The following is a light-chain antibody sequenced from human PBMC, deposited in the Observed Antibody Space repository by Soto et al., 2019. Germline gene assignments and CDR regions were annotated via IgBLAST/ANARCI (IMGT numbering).Light chain of an antibody. J-gene: IGLJ7*01. CDR2: GNS. Sequence: QSVLTQPPSVSGAPGQRVTISCTGSSSNIGAGYDVHWYQQLPGTAPKLLIYGNSNRPSGVPDRFSVSKSGTSASLAITELQAEDEADYYCQSYDSSLIGSVFGGGTQLTVL. V-gene: IGLV1-40*01. CDR3: QSYDSSLIGSV. CDR1: SSNIGAGYD.